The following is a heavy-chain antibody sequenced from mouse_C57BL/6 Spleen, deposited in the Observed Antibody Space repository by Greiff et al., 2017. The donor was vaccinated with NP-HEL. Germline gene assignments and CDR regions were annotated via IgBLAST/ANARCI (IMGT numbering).Heavy chain of an antibody. D-gene: IGHD1-1*01. V-gene: IGHV1-76*01. CDR1: GYTFTDYY. CDR2: IYPGSGNT. Sequence: QVQLQQSGAELVRPGASVKLSCKASGYTFTDYYINWVKQRPGQGLEWIARIYPGSGNTYYNEKFKGKATLTAEKSSSTAYMQLSSLTSEDSAVYFCARDEDYGSSFYYFDYWGQGTTLTVSS. CDR3: ARDEDYGSSFYYFDY. J-gene: IGHJ2*01.